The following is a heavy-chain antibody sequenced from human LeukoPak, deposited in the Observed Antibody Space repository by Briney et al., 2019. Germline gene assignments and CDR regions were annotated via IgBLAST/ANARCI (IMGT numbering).Heavy chain of an antibody. Sequence: PSETLSLTRAIYGGSFSGYYWSWIRQPPGKGLEWIGEINHSGSTNYNPSLKSRVTISVDTSKNQFSLKLSSVTAADTAVYYCGFGELLYPIDYWGQGTLVTVSS. D-gene: IGHD3-10*01. J-gene: IGHJ4*02. V-gene: IGHV4-34*01. CDR1: GGSFSGYY. CDR2: INHSGST. CDR3: GFGELLYPIDY.